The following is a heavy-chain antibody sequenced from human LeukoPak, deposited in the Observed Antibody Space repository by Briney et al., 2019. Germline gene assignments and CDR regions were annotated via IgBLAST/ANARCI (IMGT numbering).Heavy chain of an antibody. D-gene: IGHD1-26*01. CDR1: GYTFTSYN. Sequence: ASVKVSCKTSGYTFTSYNINWVRQATGQGLEWMGWMNPNSGNTDSAQKFQGRVTVTRDTSINTAYMELTSLRFEDTAVYYCTRRVGAPGHFDFWGQGTLVTVSS. CDR3: TRRVGAPGHFDF. J-gene: IGHJ4*02. V-gene: IGHV1-8*01. CDR2: MNPNSGNT.